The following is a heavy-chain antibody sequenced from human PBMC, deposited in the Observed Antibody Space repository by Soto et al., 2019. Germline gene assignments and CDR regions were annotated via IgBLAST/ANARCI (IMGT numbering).Heavy chain of an antibody. CDR2: IHYTGST. CDR3: ATRDCYGSICYPYYFDL. J-gene: IGHJ2*01. D-gene: IGHD2-8*02. CDR1: GGSMNSYY. Sequence: QVQLQESGPGLVKPSETLSLTCTVSGGSMNSYYWSWMRQAPGRGPDWLGYIHYTGSTNYSPSLKSRVTISISTSKSQFSLKLISVTAADPDIYYCATRDCYGSICYPYYFDLWGRGNLVTVSS. V-gene: IGHV4-59*08.